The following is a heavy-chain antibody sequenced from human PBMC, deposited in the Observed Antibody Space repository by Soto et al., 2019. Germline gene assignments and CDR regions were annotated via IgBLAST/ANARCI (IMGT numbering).Heavy chain of an antibody. J-gene: IGHJ5*02. Sequence: QLQLQESGPGLVKPSETLSLTCTVSGGSISSSSYYWGWIRQPPGKGLEWIGSIYYSGSTYYNPSLKSRVTISVDTSKNQFSLKLSSVTAADTAVFYCARHRPASVTMVRGFIINPNWFDPWGQGTLVTVSS. V-gene: IGHV4-39*01. CDR1: GGSISSSSYY. CDR3: ARHRPASVTMVRGFIINPNWFDP. D-gene: IGHD3-10*01. CDR2: IYYSGST.